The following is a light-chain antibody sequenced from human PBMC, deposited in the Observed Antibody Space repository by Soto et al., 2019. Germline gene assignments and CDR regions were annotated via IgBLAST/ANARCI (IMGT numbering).Light chain of an antibody. CDR1: SSNIGSNT. V-gene: IGLV1-44*01. CDR3: ASWDDSLNGHVV. Sequence: QSALTQPPSASGTPGQRVTISCSGASSNIGSNTANWYQQLPGTAPKLLIYSNDQRPSGVPDRISGSKSGTSASLAISGLQSEDEADYYCASWDDSLNGHVVFGGGTKVTVL. J-gene: IGLJ2*01. CDR2: SND.